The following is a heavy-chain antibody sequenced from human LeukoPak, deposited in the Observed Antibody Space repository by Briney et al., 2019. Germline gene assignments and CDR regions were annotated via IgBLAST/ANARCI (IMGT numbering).Heavy chain of an antibody. J-gene: IGHJ5*02. CDR2: ISSISISI. Sequence: GGSLRLSCAASGFTFSSYSMNWARQAPGKGLEWVSYISSISISIYYAGSVKGRFTISRYNAKNLLYLQINSLRAEDTAVYYCARDAASGNNWFDPWGQGTLVTVSS. V-gene: IGHV3-48*01. D-gene: IGHD3-3*01. CDR3: ARDAASGNNWFDP. CDR1: GFTFSSYS.